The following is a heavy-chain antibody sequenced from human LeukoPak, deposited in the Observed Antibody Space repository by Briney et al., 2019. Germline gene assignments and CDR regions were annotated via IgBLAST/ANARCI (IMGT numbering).Heavy chain of an antibody. CDR1: GGSISSYY. V-gene: IGHV4-59*01. D-gene: IGHD3-10*01. Sequence: PSETLSLTCTVSGGSISSYYWSWIRQPPGKGLEWIGYIYYSGSTNYNPSLKSRLTISVDTSKNQFFLKLRSVTAADTAVYYRAREPGVQGLDYWGQGTLVTVSS. CDR2: IYYSGST. CDR3: AREPGVQGLDY. J-gene: IGHJ4*02.